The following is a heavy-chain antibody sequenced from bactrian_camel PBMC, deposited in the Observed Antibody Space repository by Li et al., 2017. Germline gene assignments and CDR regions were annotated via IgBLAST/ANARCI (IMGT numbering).Heavy chain of an antibody. J-gene: IGHJ4*01. V-gene: IGHV3S40*01. CDR1: GNTDSYNC. D-gene: IGHD6*01. CDR3: AEGRGSRGELCYSLNY. CDR2: IRRDGGET. Sequence: DVQLVESGGGSVHSGGSLRLACQASGNTDSYNCMGWVRQRPDSEREGIAAIRRDGGETWYAGSVKGRFTISRDSGKNTVYLQMNNLQAEDTATYYCAEGRGSRGELCYSLNYWGQGTQVTVS.